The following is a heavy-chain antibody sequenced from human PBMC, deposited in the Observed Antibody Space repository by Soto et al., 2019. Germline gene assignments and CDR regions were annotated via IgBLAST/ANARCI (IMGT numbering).Heavy chain of an antibody. V-gene: IGHV4-34*01. J-gene: IGHJ3*01. D-gene: IGHD3-9*01. CDR1: GGSFSDYY. CDR3: ASLNFDILTGYYAFDL. CDR2: ITHGGST. Sequence: SETLSLTCAVYGGSFSDYYWNWIRQAPGKGLEWTGDITHGGSTTYSPSLKSRVTIYVDTSKNHFSLKVNSPTAADTAIYYCASLNFDILTGYYAFDLWGQGSMVIVSS.